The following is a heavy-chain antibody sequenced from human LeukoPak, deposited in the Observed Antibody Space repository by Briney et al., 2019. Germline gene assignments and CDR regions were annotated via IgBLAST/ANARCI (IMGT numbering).Heavy chain of an antibody. CDR1: GGSIRTSSYY. J-gene: IGHJ3*02. D-gene: IGHD6-19*01. CDR2: MYYSGSI. V-gene: IGHV4-39*01. CDR3: ARHVDSXWYRGLDI. Sequence: SETLSLTCVVSGGSIRTSSYYWAWIRQPPGKGLEWIVSMYYSGSIYYNSSLKSRITVSADTSKNQLSLKLSSVTAADTAVYYCARHVDSXWYRGLDIWGQGTMVTVSS.